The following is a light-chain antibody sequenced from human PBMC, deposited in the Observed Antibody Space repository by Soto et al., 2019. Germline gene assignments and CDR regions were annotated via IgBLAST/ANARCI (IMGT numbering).Light chain of an antibody. V-gene: IGLV2-14*03. CDR3: SSYTTSNTRQIV. Sequence: QSALTQPASVSGSPGQSITISCTGTSSDIGGYNYVSWYQHHPGKAPKLMIYDVSNRPSGVSNLFSGPKSGNTASLTISGLQPEDEADYYCSSYTTSNTRQIVFGTGTKATVL. J-gene: IGLJ1*01. CDR2: DVS. CDR1: SSDIGGYNY.